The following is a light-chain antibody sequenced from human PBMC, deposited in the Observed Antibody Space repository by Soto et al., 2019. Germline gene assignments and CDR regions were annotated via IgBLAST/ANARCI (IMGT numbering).Light chain of an antibody. CDR2: DVS. CDR1: GSDVGGYDF. CDR3: CSYAGTYTVV. Sequence: QSALTQPRSVSGSPGQSVTISCTGTGSDVGGYDFVSWYQQHPGKAPELTIYDVSKRPSGVPDRFSGSKSGNTASLTISGLQADDEADYYCCSYAGTYTVVFGGGTKLTVL. J-gene: IGLJ2*01. V-gene: IGLV2-11*01.